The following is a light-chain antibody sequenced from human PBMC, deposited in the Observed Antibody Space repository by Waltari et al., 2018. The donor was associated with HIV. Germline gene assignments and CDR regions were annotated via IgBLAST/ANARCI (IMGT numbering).Light chain of an antibody. CDR3: QQRSNWLFT. CDR2: DAS. CDR1: QSVSSY. J-gene: IGKJ3*01. V-gene: IGKV3-11*01. Sequence: EIVLTQSPATLSLSPGERATLFCRASQSVSSYLAWYQQKPGQAPRRLIYDASNRATGIPARFSGSGSGTDCTLTISILEPEDFAVYYCQQRSNWLFTFGPGTKVDIK.